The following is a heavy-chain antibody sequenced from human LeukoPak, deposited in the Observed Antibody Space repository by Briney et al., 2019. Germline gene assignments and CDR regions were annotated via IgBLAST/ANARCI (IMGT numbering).Heavy chain of an antibody. V-gene: IGHV3-21*01. J-gene: IGHJ4*02. CDR3: ARVTWLSAAGTEGNFDY. CDR1: GFTFSSYT. Sequence: GGSLRLSCAASGFTFSSYTMNWVRQAPGKGLEWVSSITSSSSYIYYADSVEGRFTISRHNAKNSLYLQMDSLRAEDTAVYYCARVTWLSAAGTEGNFDYWGQGTLVTVSS. D-gene: IGHD6-13*01. CDR2: ITSSSSYI.